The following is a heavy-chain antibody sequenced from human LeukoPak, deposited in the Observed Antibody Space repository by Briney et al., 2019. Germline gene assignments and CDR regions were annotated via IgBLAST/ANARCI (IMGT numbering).Heavy chain of an antibody. CDR1: GYSISSGYY. CDR2: IYHSGST. D-gene: IGHD5-12*01. CDR3: ARSVVATILVYYFDY. J-gene: IGHJ4*02. Sequence: SETPSLTCTVSGYSISSGYYWGWIRQPPGKGLEWIGSIYHSGSTYYNPSLKSRITISVDTSKNQFSLKLSSVNAADTAVYYCARSVVATILVYYFDYWGQGTLVTVSS. V-gene: IGHV4-38-2*02.